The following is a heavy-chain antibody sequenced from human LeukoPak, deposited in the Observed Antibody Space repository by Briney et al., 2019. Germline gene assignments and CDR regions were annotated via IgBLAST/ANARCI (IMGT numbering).Heavy chain of an antibody. Sequence: GGSLRLSCAASGFTVSNNYMSWVRQAPGKGLEWVSVIYSGGTTYYADSVKGRFTISRDNSKNTLYLQMNSLRADDTAVYYCARGLRYSSGWAYFDYRGQGTLVTVSS. J-gene: IGHJ4*02. CDR2: IYSGGTT. V-gene: IGHV3-53*01. D-gene: IGHD6-19*01. CDR1: GFTVSNNY. CDR3: ARGLRYSSGWAYFDY.